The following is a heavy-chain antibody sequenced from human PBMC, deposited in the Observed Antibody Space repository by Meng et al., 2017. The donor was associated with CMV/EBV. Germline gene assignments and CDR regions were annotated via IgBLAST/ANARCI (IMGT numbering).Heavy chain of an antibody. J-gene: IGHJ4*02. CDR1: GFTCSSYG. D-gene: IGHD3-3*01. CDR3: ARDRGGKFWGGYYFSMDY. CDR2: IRYDGSNK. V-gene: IGHV3-30*02. Sequence: GESLKISCAASGFTCSSYGMHWVRPAPGKGLEWVAFIRYDGSNKYYADSVKGRFTISRDKSKNTLYLQMNRRRAEDATVYYCARDRGGKFWGGYYFSMDYWGQGTLVTVSS.